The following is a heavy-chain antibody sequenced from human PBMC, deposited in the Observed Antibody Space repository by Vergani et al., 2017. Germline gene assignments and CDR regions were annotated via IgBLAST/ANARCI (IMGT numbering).Heavy chain of an antibody. J-gene: IGHJ4*02. D-gene: IGHD6-6*01. CDR3: ARGAGYGSPSTFDY. CDR1: GGSISSGGYY. V-gene: IGHV4-31*03. Sequence: QVQLQESGPGLVKPSQTLSLTCTVSGGSISSGGYYWSWNRQHPGKGLEWIGYIYYSGSTYYNPSLKSRVTISVDTSKNQFSLKLSSVTAADTAVYYCARGAGYGSPSTFDYWGQGALVTVSS. CDR2: IYYSGST.